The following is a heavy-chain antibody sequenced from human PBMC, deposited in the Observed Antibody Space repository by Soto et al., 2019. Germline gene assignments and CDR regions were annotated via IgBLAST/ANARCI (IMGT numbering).Heavy chain of an antibody. CDR2: INHSGST. D-gene: IGHD3-10*01. CDR1: GGSFSGYY. Sequence: QVQLQQWGAGLLKPSETLSLTCAVYGGSFSGYYWSWIRQPPGKGLGWIGEINHSGSTNYNPSLKSRVTISVDTSKNQFSLKLSSVTAADTAVYYCAGHMVRGWVDPWGQGTLVTVSS. J-gene: IGHJ5*02. V-gene: IGHV4-34*01. CDR3: AGHMVRGWVDP.